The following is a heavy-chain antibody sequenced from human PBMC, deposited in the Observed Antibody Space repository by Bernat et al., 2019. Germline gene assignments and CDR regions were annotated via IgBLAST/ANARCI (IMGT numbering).Heavy chain of an antibody. V-gene: IGHV3-21*01. CDR2: ITTSSYI. Sequence: EVQLVESGGGLVKPGGSLRLSCAASGFTFSTYSMNWVRQAPGKGLEWVSSITTSSYIDYADSVKGRFTISRDNAKSSLYLQMNSLRAEDTAVYYCARDRPCSGGTCYEVFDYWGQGTLVTVSS. CDR1: GFTFSTYS. D-gene: IGHD2-15*01. J-gene: IGHJ4*02. CDR3: ARDRPCSGGTCYEVFDY.